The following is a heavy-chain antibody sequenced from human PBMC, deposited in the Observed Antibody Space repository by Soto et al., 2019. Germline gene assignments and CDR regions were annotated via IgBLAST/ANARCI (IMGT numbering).Heavy chain of an antibody. CDR2: INPSGGST. CDR3: ARDSPVAIVGATYFDY. J-gene: IGHJ4*02. D-gene: IGHD1-26*01. CDR1: GYTFTSYY. V-gene: IGHV1-46*01. Sequence: ASVKVSCKASGYTFTSYYMHWVRQAPGQGLEWMGIINPSGGSTSYAQKFQGRVTMTRDTSTSTVYMELSSLRSEDTAVYYCARDSPVAIVGATYFDYWGQGTLVTVSS.